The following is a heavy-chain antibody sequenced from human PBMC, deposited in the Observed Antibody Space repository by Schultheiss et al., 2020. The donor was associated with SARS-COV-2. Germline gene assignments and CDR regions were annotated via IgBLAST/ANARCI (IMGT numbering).Heavy chain of an antibody. Sequence: GGSLRLSCAASGFTFNKHAMSWVRQAPGKGLEWVSVISGYGGGTYYTDSVKGRFTISRDNSKNTLYLQMSSLRAEDTAVYYCAGLQGVVAATWEYYGMDVWGQGTTVTVSS. CDR1: GFTFNKHA. V-gene: IGHV3-23*01. CDR2: ISGYGGGT. CDR3: AGLQGVVAATWEYYGMDV. D-gene: IGHD2-15*01. J-gene: IGHJ6*02.